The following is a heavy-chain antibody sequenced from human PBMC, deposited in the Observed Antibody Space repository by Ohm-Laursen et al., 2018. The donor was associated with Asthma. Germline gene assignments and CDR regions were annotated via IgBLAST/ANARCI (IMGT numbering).Heavy chain of an antibody. CDR1: GGSISSSSYY. D-gene: IGHD3-22*01. CDR2: IYYSGST. V-gene: IGHV4-39*07. Sequence: SETLSLTCTVSGGSISSSSYYWGWIRQPPGKGLEWIGSIYYSGSTYYNPSLKSRVTISVDTSKNQFSLNLTSVTAADTAVYYCARGAFYYESTGYYFFDHWGQGALVTVSS. J-gene: IGHJ4*02. CDR3: ARGAFYYESTGYYFFDH.